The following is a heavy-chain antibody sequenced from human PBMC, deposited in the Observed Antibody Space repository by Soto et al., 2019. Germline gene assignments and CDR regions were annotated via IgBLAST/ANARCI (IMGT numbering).Heavy chain of an antibody. CDR3: ARTRGQNSNAGNCYFAMDV. V-gene: IGHV5-10-1*01. Sequence: EVQLVQSGAEVKKPGESLRISCKGSGYSFNSYWISWVRQMPGKGLERMGRIDPSDSYINYNPSFQGHVTISADKSISTASLQWSSLTASDTATYYCARTRGQNSNAGNCYFAMDVRGQGTTVTVSS. D-gene: IGHD6-13*01. CDR2: IDPSDSYI. J-gene: IGHJ6*02. CDR1: GYSFNSYW.